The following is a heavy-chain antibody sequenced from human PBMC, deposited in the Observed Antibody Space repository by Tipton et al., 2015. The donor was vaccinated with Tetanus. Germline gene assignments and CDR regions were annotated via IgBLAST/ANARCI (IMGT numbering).Heavy chain of an antibody. CDR1: GDSISSSHW. J-gene: IGHJ2*01. CDR3: ARTQPIGWYFDL. V-gene: IGHV4-4*02. D-gene: IGHD1-1*01. CDR2: IYQSGST. Sequence: GLVKPSGTLSLTCAVSGDSISSSHWWSWVRQPPGKGLEWIGEIYQSGSTNYNPSLQSRVSISVDKSKNQFSLKLSSVTAADTAVYYCARTQPIGWYFDLWGRGTLLTVSS.